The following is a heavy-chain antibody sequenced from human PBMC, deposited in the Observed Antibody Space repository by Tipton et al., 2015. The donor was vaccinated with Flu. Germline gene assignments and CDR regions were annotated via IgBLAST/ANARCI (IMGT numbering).Heavy chain of an antibody. V-gene: IGHV4-4*07. J-gene: IGHJ4*02. CDR1: GDSINNNY. CDR2: MYASGST. CDR3: ARGSGSGTYMIFDF. Sequence: TLSLTCTVSGDSINNNYWSWVRQPAGKGLEWIGRMYASGSTKYNPSLKSRVTMSVDTSKKQFSLKLTPVTAADTAVYYCARGSGSGTYMIFDFWGQGTLVTVSS. D-gene: IGHD3-10*01.